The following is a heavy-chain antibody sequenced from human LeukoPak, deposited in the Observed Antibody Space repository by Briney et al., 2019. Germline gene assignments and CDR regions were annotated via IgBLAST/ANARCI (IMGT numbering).Heavy chain of an antibody. J-gene: IGHJ6*03. V-gene: IGHV1-2*02. CDR1: GYTFTGYY. CDR3: ARIPGRLRADYYYYYMDV. D-gene: IGHD5-12*01. CDR2: INHNSGCT. Sequence: ASVKVSCKASGYTFTGYYMHWVRQAPGQGLEWMGWINHNSGCTNYAHKLQGRVTMTRDTSISTAYMELRRLSSDDTAVYYCARIPGRLRADYYYYYMDVWGKGTTVIVSS.